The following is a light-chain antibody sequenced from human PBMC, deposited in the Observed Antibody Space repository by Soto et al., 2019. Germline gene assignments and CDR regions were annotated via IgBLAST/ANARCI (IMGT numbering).Light chain of an antibody. V-gene: IGKV3-20*01. CDR3: QQYGGAWT. CDR1: QSVSSIY. Sequence: EIVLTQSPGTLSLSPGERATLSCRASQSVSSIYSAWYQQKPGQAPRVIIYSTSTRATGIPDRFSGSGSGTDFTLTISRLEPEDFAVYYCQQYGGAWTFGQGTQVEIK. CDR2: STS. J-gene: IGKJ1*01.